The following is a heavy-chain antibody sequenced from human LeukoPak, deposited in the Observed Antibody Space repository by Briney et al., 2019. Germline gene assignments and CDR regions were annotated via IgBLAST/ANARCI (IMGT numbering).Heavy chain of an antibody. V-gene: IGHV3-74*01. Sequence: GGSLRLSCAASGFTVSSYWMHWVRQAPGKGLVWVSRINTDGSSTTYADSVKGRFTISRDNAKNTLYLQMNSLRAEDTAVYYCARGAGASPSQFDYWGQGALVTVSS. CDR3: ARGAGASPSQFDY. CDR1: GFTVSSYW. J-gene: IGHJ4*02. CDR2: INTDGSST. D-gene: IGHD4/OR15-4a*01.